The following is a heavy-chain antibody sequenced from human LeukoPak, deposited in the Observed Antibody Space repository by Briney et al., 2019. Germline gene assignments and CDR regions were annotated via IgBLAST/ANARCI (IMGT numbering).Heavy chain of an antibody. D-gene: IGHD3-9*01. CDR2: IYYSGST. J-gene: IGHJ3*02. Sequence: SETLSLTCTVSGGSISSYYWSWIRQPPGKGLEWIGYIYYSGSTNYNPSLKSRVTISVDPSKNQFSLKLSSVTAADTAVYYCARHGLRYFDDAFDIWGQGTMVTVSS. CDR1: GGSISSYY. V-gene: IGHV4-59*08. CDR3: ARHGLRYFDDAFDI.